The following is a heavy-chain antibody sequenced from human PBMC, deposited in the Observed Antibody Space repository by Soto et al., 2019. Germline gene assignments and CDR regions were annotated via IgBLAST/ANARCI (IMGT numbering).Heavy chain of an antibody. CDR3: ARDQPGYSYGYGLGY. Sequence: EVQLVESGGGLVKPGGSLRLSCAASGFTFSSYSMNWVRQAPGKWLEWVSSISSSRSYIYYADSVKGRFTISRDNAKHSLSLQMTSLRAEDTAVYYCARDQPGYSYGYGLGYWGQGTLVTVSS. J-gene: IGHJ4*02. D-gene: IGHD5-18*01. CDR2: ISSSRSYI. CDR1: GFTFSSYS. V-gene: IGHV3-21*01.